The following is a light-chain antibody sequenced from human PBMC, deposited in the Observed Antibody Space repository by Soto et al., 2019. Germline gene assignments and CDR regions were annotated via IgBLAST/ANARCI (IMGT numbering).Light chain of an antibody. J-gene: IGKJ4*01. CDR3: QQANSFPLT. CDR2: AAS. V-gene: IGKV1-12*01. CDR1: QGMSSW. Sequence: DIQMTQSPSSVSASVGDRVNITCRASQGMSSWLAWYQQKPGKAPKLLISAASSLQSGVPSRFSGSVSGKDFTLTISSLQPEDFATYYWQQANSFPLTFGGGTKVEIK.